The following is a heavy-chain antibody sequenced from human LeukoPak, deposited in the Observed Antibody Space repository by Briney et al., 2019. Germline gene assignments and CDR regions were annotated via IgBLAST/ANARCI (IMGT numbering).Heavy chain of an antibody. CDR1: GFTFSSYW. D-gene: IGHD3-10*01. CDR2: INSDGSST. V-gene: IGHV3-74*01. CDR3: ARDHIPLYYGSGNYMDV. J-gene: IGHJ6*03. Sequence: GGSLRLSCAASGFTFSSYWMHWVRQAPGKGLVWVSRINSDGSSTNYADSVKGRFTISRDNAKNTLYLQMNSLRAEDTAVYYCARDHIPLYYGSGNYMDVWGKGTTVTVSS.